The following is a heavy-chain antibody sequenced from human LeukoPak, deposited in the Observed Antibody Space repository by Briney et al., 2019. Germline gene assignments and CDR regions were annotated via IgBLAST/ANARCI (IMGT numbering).Heavy chain of an antibody. CDR2: ISGNGVTT. D-gene: IGHD1-26*01. V-gene: IGHV3-23*01. J-gene: IGHJ1*01. Sequence: EGSLRLSCVASGFTFSSYAMSWVRQAPGKGLEWVSAISGNGVTTHYAGSVKGRFSISRDNSKNTLYLQMNSLRAEDTALYYCAKKVVVGATSPYSDFQDWGQGTLVTVSS. CDR3: AKKVVVGATSPYSDFQD. CDR1: GFTFSSYA.